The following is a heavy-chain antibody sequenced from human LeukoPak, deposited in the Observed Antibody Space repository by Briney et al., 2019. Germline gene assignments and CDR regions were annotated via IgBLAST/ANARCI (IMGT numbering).Heavy chain of an antibody. V-gene: IGHV4-34*01. CDR3: ASPSHWYSSGWPYYYGMDV. D-gene: IGHD6-19*01. J-gene: IGHJ6*02. CDR2: INNSGST. CDR1: GGSFSGYS. Sequence: SETLSLTCAVYGGSFSGYSWGWIRQPPGKGLEWIGEINNSGSTNYNPSLKSRVTISVDTSKNQFSLKLSSVTAADTAVYYCASPSHWYSSGWPYYYGMDVWGQGTTVTVSS.